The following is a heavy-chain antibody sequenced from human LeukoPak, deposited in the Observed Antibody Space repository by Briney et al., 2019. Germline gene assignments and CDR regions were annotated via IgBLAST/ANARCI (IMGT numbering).Heavy chain of an antibody. CDR1: GFTFSTYE. V-gene: IGHV3-48*03. CDR3: ARDSFSDYYYYMDV. D-gene: IGHD3-3*02. CDR2: ISRGGNFI. J-gene: IGHJ6*03. Sequence: GGSLRLXCAASGFTFSTYEMHWVRQAPGKGLEWVSYISRGGNFIYYADSVKGRFTISRDDAKNSLFLQMNSLRGEDTAVYYCARDSFSDYYYYMDVWGTGTTVTVSS.